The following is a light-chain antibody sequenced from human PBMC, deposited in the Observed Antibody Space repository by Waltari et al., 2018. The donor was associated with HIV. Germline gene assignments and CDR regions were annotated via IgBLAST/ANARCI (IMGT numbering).Light chain of an antibody. V-gene: IGLV2-14*03. J-gene: IGLJ2*01. CDR1: DSDFGIYNF. CDR3: ASFLGDNTIV. CDR2: DVD. Sequence: SAVTQPASVSGLPGQSLTISCSGDDSDFGIYNFLSWYQQFPGEPPKLILYDVDSRASGISHRFSGSKSANTASLTISALRAEDEGHYYCASFLGDNTIVFGGGTKVTVL.